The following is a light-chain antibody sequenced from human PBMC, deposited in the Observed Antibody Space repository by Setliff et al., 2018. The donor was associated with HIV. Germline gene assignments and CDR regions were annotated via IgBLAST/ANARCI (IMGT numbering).Light chain of an antibody. CDR3: QSYDRSLSGWV. V-gene: IGLV1-40*01. CDR1: SSNIGAGFE. J-gene: IGLJ2*01. CDR2: ANT. Sequence: QSVLTQPPSVSGAPGQRVTISCTGSSSNIGAGFEVQWYQQVPGTAPKLLIFANTNRPSGVPDRFSGSKSGISASLAITGLQAEDEADYYCQSYDRSLSGWVFGGGTKVTV.